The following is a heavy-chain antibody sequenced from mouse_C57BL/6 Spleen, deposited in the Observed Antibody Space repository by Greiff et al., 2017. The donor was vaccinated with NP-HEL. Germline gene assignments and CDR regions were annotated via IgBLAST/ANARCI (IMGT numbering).Heavy chain of an antibody. J-gene: IGHJ3*01. D-gene: IGHD1-1*01. CDR3: ARGGYYYGSSYLAWFAY. Sequence: VQLQQPGAELVKPGASVKLSCKASGYTFTSYWMHWVKQRPGQGLEWIGMIHPNSGSTNYNEKFKSKATLTVDKSSSTAYMQLSSLTSEDSAVYYCARGGYYYGSSYLAWFAYWGKGTLVTVSA. CDR2: IHPNSGST. V-gene: IGHV1-64*01. CDR1: GYTFTSYW.